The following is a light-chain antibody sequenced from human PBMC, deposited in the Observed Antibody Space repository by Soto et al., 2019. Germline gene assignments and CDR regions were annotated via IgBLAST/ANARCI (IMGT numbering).Light chain of an antibody. J-gene: IGKJ1*01. V-gene: IGKV3-15*01. CDR2: GAS. CDR3: QQSYSTLPIT. Sequence: EIVLTQSPATLSLSPGERATLSCRASQSVSSNLAWYQQKPGQAPRLLIYGASTRATGIPARFSGSGSGTDFTLTISSLQPEDFATYYCQQSYSTLPITFGQGTKVDIK. CDR1: QSVSSN.